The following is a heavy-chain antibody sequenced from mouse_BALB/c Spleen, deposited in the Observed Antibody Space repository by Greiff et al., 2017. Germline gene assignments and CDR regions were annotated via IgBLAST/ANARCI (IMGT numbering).Heavy chain of an antibody. Sequence: EVQGVESGGGLVQPGGSLRLSCATSGFTFTDYYMSWVRQPPGKALEWLGFIRNKANGDTTEYSTSVKGRFTISRDNSQSILYLQMSTLRAEDSAAYYCARDSYCGSSWDYWGQGTTLTVSS. CDR2: IRNKANGDTT. V-gene: IGHV7-3*02. CDR1: GFTFTDYY. D-gene: IGHD1-1*01. CDR3: ARDSYCGSSWDY. J-gene: IGHJ2*01.